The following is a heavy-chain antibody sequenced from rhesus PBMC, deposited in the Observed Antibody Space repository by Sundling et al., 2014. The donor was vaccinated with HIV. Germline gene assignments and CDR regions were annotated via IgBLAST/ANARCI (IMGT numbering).Heavy chain of an antibody. CDR2: IYSKSEST. Sequence: QVQLQESGPGLVKPSETLSLTCAVSGGSISGDYYWSWIRQPPGKGLEWIGGIYSKSESTNYNPSLKSRVIISTDTSKNQFSLKLSSVTAADTAVYYXARGWRYSGPLDYWGQGVLVTVSS. CDR3: ARGWRYSGPLDY. J-gene: IGHJ4*01. V-gene: IGHV4S13*01. CDR1: GGSISGDYY. D-gene: IGHD5-24*01.